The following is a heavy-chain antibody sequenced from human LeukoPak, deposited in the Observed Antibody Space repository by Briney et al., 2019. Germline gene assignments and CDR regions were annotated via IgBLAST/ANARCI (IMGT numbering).Heavy chain of an antibody. Sequence: ASVKVSCKASGGTLSSYAISWVRQAPGHGLKWMGRIIPILGIANYAQKFQGRVTITADKSTSTAYMELSSLRSEDTAVYYCARLSRVVADYYYYGMDVWGQGTTVTVSS. D-gene: IGHD2-15*01. V-gene: IGHV1-69*04. CDR3: ARLSRVVADYYYYGMDV. CDR2: IIPILGIA. J-gene: IGHJ6*02. CDR1: GGTLSSYA.